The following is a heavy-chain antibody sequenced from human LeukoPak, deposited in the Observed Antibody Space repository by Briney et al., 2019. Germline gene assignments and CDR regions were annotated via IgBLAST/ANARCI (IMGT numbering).Heavy chain of an antibody. D-gene: IGHD3-10*01. Sequence: PGGSLRLSCAASGFTFSSYGMHWVRQAPGKGLERVAVIWYDGSNKYYADSVKGRFTISRDNSKNTLYLQMNSLRAEDTAVYYCARDYYGSGSYYTAYGMDVWGQGTTVTVSS. V-gene: IGHV3-33*01. CDR1: GFTFSSYG. J-gene: IGHJ6*02. CDR2: IWYDGSNK. CDR3: ARDYYGSGSYYTAYGMDV.